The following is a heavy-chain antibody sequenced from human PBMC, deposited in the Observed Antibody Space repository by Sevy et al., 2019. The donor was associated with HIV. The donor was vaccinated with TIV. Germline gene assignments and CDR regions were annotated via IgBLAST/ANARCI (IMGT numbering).Heavy chain of an antibody. J-gene: IGHJ4*02. CDR2: ISSSSSYI. Sequence: GGSLRLSCAASGFTFSSYSMNWVRRAPVKGLEWVSSISSSSSYIYYADSVKGRFTISRDNAKNSLYLQMNSLRAEDTAVYYCARSTTVTFDYWGQGTLVTVSS. D-gene: IGHD4-17*01. CDR1: GFTFSSYS. CDR3: ARSTTVTFDY. V-gene: IGHV3-21*01.